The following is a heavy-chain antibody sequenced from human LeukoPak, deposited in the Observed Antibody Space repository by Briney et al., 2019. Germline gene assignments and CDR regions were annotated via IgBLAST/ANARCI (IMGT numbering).Heavy chain of an antibody. CDR1: GYTFTNYY. D-gene: IGHD3-22*01. Sequence: ASVTVSYKASGYTFTNYYVHWVRQAPGQGLEWMGIIKPSGGDTSYALKFQGRVTMTRDTSTSTAYMELSSLRSEDTAVYYCARDHFDSSGYYYLLGYFEHWGQGTLVTVSS. J-gene: IGHJ1*01. CDR3: ARDHFDSSGYYYLLGYFEH. V-gene: IGHV1-46*01. CDR2: IKPSGGDT.